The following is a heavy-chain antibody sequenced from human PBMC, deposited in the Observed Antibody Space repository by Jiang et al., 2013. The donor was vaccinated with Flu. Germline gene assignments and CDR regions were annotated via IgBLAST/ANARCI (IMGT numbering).Heavy chain of an antibody. J-gene: IGHJ3*02. CDR1: GGSISSSSYY. V-gene: IGHV4-39*01. CDR2: IYYSGST. Sequence: GPGLVKPSETLSLTCTVSGGSISSSSYYWGWIRQPPGKGLEWIGSIYYSGSTYYNPSLKSRVTISVDTSKNQFSLKLSSVTAADTAVYYCARSLGYCSGGSCYSSDAFDIWGQGTMVTVSS. D-gene: IGHD2-15*01. CDR3: ARSLGYCSGGSCYSSDAFDI.